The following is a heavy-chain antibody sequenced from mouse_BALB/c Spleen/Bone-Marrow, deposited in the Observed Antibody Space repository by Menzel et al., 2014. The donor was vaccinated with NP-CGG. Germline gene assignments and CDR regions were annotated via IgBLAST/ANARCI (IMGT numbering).Heavy chain of an antibody. V-gene: IGHV14-3*02. CDR1: GFNIKDTY. J-gene: IGHJ1*01. CDR2: IDPANGNT. D-gene: IGHD1-2*01. Sequence: VQLKDSGAELVKPGASVKLSCTASGFNIKDTYMHWVKQRPEQGLEWIGRIDPANGNTKYDPKFQGKATITADTSSNTAYLQLSSPTSEDTAVYYCARGGTTATWYFDVWGAGTTVTVSS. CDR3: ARGGTTATWYFDV.